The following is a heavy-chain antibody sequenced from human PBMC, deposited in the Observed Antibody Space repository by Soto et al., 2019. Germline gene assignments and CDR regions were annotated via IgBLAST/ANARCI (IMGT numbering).Heavy chain of an antibody. D-gene: IGHD6-19*01. J-gene: IGHJ5*02. V-gene: IGHV3-23*01. CDR1: GFIFSNFV. CDR3: SKGARYSSGTIWFDT. CDR2: ISGSGTTT. Sequence: PGGSLGLSCAASGFIFSNFVMSWVRQAPGKGLEWVSAISGSGTTTYSADSVKGRFTISRDNSKNTLYLQMNSLRAEDTAVYYCSKGARYSSGTIWFDTWGQGTLVTVSS.